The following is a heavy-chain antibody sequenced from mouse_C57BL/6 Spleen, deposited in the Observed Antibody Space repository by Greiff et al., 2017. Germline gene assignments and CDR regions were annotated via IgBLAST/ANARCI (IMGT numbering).Heavy chain of an antibody. D-gene: IGHD1-1*01. CDR3: AREGGTVMDY. CDR1: GYTFTDYY. V-gene: IGHV1-26*01. CDR2: INPNNGGT. J-gene: IGHJ4*01. Sequence: EVQLQQSGPELVKPGASVKISCKASGYTFTDYYMNWVKQSHGKSLEWIGDINPNNGGTSYNQKFKGKATLTVDTSSSAAYMELRCLTSEDSAVDYCAREGGTVMDYWGQGTSVTVSS.